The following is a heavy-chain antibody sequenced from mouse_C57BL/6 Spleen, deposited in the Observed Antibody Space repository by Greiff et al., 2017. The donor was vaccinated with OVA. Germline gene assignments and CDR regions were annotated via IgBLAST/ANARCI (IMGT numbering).Heavy chain of an antibody. J-gene: IGHJ2*01. CDR1: GYTFTSYW. CDR3: ARDYGSSLFDY. V-gene: IGHV1-61*01. CDR2: IYPSDSET. Sequence: QVQLKQPGAELVRPGSSVKLSCKASGYTFTSYWMDWVKQRPGQGLEWIGNIYPSDSETHYNQKFKDKATLTVDKSSSTAYMQLSSLTSEDSAVYYCARDYGSSLFDYWGQGTTLTVSS. D-gene: IGHD1-1*01.